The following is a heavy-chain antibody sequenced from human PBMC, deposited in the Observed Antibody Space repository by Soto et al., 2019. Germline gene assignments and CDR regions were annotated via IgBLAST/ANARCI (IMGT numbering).Heavy chain of an antibody. Sequence: SETLSLTCAVSGYSISSGYYWGWLRQPPGKGLEWIGSIYHSGSTNYNPSLKSRVTVSVDASKNQFSLNLTSVTAADTAVYYCARGHGYSSSWYYWGQGTLVTVSS. CDR1: GYSISSGYY. CDR3: ARGHGYSSSWYY. V-gene: IGHV4-38-2*01. D-gene: IGHD6-13*01. CDR2: IYHSGST. J-gene: IGHJ4*02.